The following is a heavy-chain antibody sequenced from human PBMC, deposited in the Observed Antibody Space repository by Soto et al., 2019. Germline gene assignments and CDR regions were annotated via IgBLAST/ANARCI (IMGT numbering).Heavy chain of an antibody. CDR3: AREGPRWELLPDAFDI. D-gene: IGHD1-26*01. CDR1: GYTFTSYY. V-gene: IGHV1-46*01. Sequence: GASVKVSCKASGYTFTSYYMHWVRQAPGQGLEWMGIINPSGGSTSCAQKFQGRVTMTRDTSTSTVYMELSSLRSEDTAVYYCAREGPRWELLPDAFDIWGQGTMVTVSS. J-gene: IGHJ3*02. CDR2: INPSGGST.